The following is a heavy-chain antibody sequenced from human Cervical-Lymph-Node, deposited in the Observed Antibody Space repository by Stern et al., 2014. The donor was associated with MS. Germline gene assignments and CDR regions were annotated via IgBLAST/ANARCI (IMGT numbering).Heavy chain of an antibody. D-gene: IGHD3-16*02. CDR3: ARATSDYIWGTYRFLDS. J-gene: IGHJ4*02. Sequence: VQLEESGAEVKKPGSSVKVSCKASGGTISNYIIGWVCPASGQGLEWLGGIIPMFGIANVAEKFQDRVTITADESTSTAYMDLSSLRSEDTAVYYCARATSDYIWGTYRFLDSWGQGTLVIVSS. CDR2: IIPMFGIA. V-gene: IGHV1-69*01. CDR1: GGTISNYI.